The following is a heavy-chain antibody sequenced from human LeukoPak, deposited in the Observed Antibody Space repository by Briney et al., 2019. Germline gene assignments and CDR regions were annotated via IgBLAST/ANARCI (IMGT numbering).Heavy chain of an antibody. CDR2: ISYDGSNK. V-gene: IGHV3-30*18. Sequence: GRSLRLSCAASGFTFSSYGMHWVREAPGKGLEGVAVISYDGSNKYYADSVKGRFTISRDTSKNTLYLQMNSLRAEDTAVYYCAKDQVTVTPSTSDFDYWGQGTLVTVSS. D-gene: IGHD4-17*01. CDR1: GFTFSSYG. CDR3: AKDQVTVTPSTSDFDY. J-gene: IGHJ4*02.